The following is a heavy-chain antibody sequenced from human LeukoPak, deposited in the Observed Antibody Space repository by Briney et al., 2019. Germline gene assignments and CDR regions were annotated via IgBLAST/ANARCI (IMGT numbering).Heavy chain of an antibody. Sequence: GGSLRLSCAASGFIFSSYWMTWVRQAPGKGLEWVANIKQDGSESYYVDSVKGRFTISRDNAKNTLYLQMNSLRAEDTAVYYCARADSSGYYPRNFDYWGQGTLVTVSS. CDR2: IKQDGSES. J-gene: IGHJ4*02. CDR1: GFIFSSYW. D-gene: IGHD3-22*01. CDR3: ARADSSGYYPRNFDY. V-gene: IGHV3-7*01.